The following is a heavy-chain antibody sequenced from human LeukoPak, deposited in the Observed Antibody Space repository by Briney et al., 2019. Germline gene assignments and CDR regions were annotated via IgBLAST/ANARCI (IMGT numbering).Heavy chain of an antibody. Sequence: PGASVKLSCKASGYTFTGYYMHWVRQAPGQGLEWMGWINPNSGGTNYAQKFQGRVTMTRDTSISTAYMELSRLRSEDTAVYYCARDYGIAAAGNFDYWGQGTLVTVSS. CDR1: GYTFTGYY. CDR2: INPNSGGT. J-gene: IGHJ4*02. CDR3: ARDYGIAAAGNFDY. D-gene: IGHD6-13*01. V-gene: IGHV1-2*02.